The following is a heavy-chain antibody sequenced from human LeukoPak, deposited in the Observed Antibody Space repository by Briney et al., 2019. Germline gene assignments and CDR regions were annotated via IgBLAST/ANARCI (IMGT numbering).Heavy chain of an antibody. D-gene: IGHD6-13*01. CDR1: GFTFSSYS. J-gene: IGHJ6*02. CDR3: ARDQGGSSWYQPQNYYYYGMDV. Sequence: GGSLRLSCAASGFTFSSYSMNWVRQAPGKGLEWVSYISSSSSTIYYADSVKGRFTISRDNAKNSLYLQMNSLRAEDTAVYYCARDQGGSSWYQPQNYYYYGMDVWGQGTTVTVSS. CDR2: ISSSSSTI. V-gene: IGHV3-48*01.